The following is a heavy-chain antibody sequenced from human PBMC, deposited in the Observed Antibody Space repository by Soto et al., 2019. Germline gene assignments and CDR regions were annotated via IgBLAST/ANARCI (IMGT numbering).Heavy chain of an antibody. CDR2: INHSGST. CDR1: GGSFSGYY. CDR3: ARLYDSSGYSNHSSVS. D-gene: IGHD3-22*01. Sequence: SETLSLTCAVYGGSFSGYYWSWIRQPPGKGLEWIGEINHSGSTNYNPSLKSRVTISVDTSKNQFSLKLSSVTAADTAVYYCARLYDSSGYSNHSSVSLGQATLVTVPS. V-gene: IGHV4-34*01. J-gene: IGHJ5*02.